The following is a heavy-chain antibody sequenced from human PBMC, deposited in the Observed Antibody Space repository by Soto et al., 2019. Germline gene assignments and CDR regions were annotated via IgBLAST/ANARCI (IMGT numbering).Heavy chain of an antibody. Sequence: KPSETLSLTCSVSGGSISGGDYHWSWIRQAPGKGLEWIGSIHYSGAASYNPSLETRVTTSIDASKNQFSLKVRSVSAADTAVYYCARAEPSQILLFGKVKRREYYDGMDVWGQGTKVTVSS. CDR2: IHYSGAA. CDR1: GGSISGGDYH. V-gene: IGHV4-30-4*01. CDR3: ARAEPSQILLFGKVKRREYYDGMDV. J-gene: IGHJ6*02. D-gene: IGHD3-3*01.